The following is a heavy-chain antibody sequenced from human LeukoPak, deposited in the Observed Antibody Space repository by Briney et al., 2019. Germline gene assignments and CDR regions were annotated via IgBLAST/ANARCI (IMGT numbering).Heavy chain of an antibody. CDR2: INNDGSST. J-gene: IGHJ4*02. CDR1: GFTFSSYA. Sequence: PGRSLRLSCAASGFTFSSYAMHWVRQAPGKGLVWVSCINNDGSSTNYADSVKGRFTISRDNAKNSLYLQMNSLRAEDTAVYYCARDRNYYDSSGYHRVDYWGQGTLVTVSS. D-gene: IGHD3-22*01. V-gene: IGHV3-74*01. CDR3: ARDRNYYDSSGYHRVDY.